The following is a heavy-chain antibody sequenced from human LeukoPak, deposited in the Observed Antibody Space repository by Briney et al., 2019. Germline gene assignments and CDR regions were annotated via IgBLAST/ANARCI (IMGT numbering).Heavy chain of an antibody. V-gene: IGHV4-59*08. Sequence: PSETLSLTCTVSGGSISSYDWTWIRQPPGKGLEWIGYIYYTGATSYNSSLKSRVTISVDTSKNQFSLKLTSVTAADTAVYYCAKYGGSGWVIDYWGQGTLVTVSS. CDR3: AKYGGSGWVIDY. CDR2: IYYTGAT. J-gene: IGHJ4*02. D-gene: IGHD6-19*01. CDR1: GGSISSYD.